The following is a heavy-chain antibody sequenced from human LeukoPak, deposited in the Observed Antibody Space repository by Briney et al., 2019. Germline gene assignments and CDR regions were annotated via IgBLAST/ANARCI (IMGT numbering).Heavy chain of an antibody. D-gene: IGHD5-12*01. CDR1: GFISSQYG. J-gene: IGHJ5*02. CDR2: IRSTSET. V-gene: IGHV3-48*01. Sequence: PGGSLRLSCAASGFISSQYGFNWVRQAPGKGLEWVSHIRSTSETFYADSVKGRFTISRDNARNSLYLQMNNLRGEDTAIYYCARDAGNSGYGCDLWGQGTLVTVSS. CDR3: ARDAGNSGYGCDL.